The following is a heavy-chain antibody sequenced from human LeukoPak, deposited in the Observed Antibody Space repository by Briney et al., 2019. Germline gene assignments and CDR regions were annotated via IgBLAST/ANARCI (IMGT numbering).Heavy chain of an antibody. V-gene: IGHV3-53*01. D-gene: IGHD3-9*01. J-gene: IGHJ6*02. Sequence: PGGSLRLSCAASGFTVSSNYMSWVRQAPGKGLEWVSVIYSGGSTYYADSVKGRFTISRDNSKNTLYLQMNSLRAEDTAVYYCARDQIGDILTGYYFYYYYGMDVWGQGTTVTVSS. CDR1: GFTVSSNY. CDR3: ARDQIGDILTGYYFYYYYGMDV. CDR2: IYSGGST.